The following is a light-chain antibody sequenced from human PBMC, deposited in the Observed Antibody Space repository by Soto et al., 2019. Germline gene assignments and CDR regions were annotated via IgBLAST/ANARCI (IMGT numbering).Light chain of an antibody. Sequence: DIPMTQSPSTLPASVGDRVTITCRASQPISDWLAWYQQKPGKVPKLLIYKASSLESGVPSRFSGSGSGTELSLTISRLQPDDFATYYCQQYHLYWTFGQGTKVDIK. CDR3: QQYHLYWT. V-gene: IGKV1-5*03. CDR2: KAS. J-gene: IGKJ1*01. CDR1: QPISDW.